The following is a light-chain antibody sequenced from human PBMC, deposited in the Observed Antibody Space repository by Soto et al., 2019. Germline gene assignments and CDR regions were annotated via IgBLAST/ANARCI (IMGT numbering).Light chain of an antibody. CDR1: QSVSTNY. CDR3: QQYGSSPPT. V-gene: IGKV3-20*01. CDR2: GAS. Sequence: EIVLTQSPGTLSLSPGERATLSCRASQSVSTNYLAWYQRKPGQAPRLLIYGASSRATDIPNRFSGSGSGTYFPLTITRLKAEDFAVYYCQQYGSSPPTFGQGTKVEIK. J-gene: IGKJ1*01.